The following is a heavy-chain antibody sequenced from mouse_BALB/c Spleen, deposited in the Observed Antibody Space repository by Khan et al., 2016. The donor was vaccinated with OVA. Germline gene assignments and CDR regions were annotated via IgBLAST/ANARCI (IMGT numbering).Heavy chain of an antibody. Sequence: VQLQESGAELAKPGASVKMSCKASGYTFTSYWMHWVKQRPGQGLEWIGYINPSTGYTEYTQRFKDKATLTADKSSSTAYMQLSSLTSEESAVYYCAKHGSSSAWLTYWGQGTLVTVSA. CDR1: GYTFTSYW. V-gene: IGHV1-7*01. CDR3: AKHGSSSAWLTY. CDR2: INPSTGYT. D-gene: IGHD1-1*01. J-gene: IGHJ3*01.